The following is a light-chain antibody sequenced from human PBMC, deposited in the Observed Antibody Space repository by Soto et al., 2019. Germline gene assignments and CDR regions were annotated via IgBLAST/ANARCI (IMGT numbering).Light chain of an antibody. CDR2: KAS. CDR1: HSISSW. J-gene: IGKJ2*01. CDR3: QQFNSYSYA. V-gene: IGKV1-5*03. Sequence: DIPMTQSPSTLSASVGDRVTITCRASHSISSWLAWYQQKPGNAPKLLIYKASTLESGVPSRFSGSGSGTAFTLTISSLQPDDFATYYCQQFNSYSYAFGQGTKLEIK.